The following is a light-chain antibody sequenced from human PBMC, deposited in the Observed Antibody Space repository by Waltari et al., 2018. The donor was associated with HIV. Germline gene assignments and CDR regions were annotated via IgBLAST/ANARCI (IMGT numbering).Light chain of an antibody. V-gene: IGLV1-47*01. CDR3: ATWDDSLSAWL. CDR1: SSNIGSNN. CDR2: RND. J-gene: IGLJ3*02. Sequence: QSVLTQPPSASGTPGQRVTISCSGSSSNIGSNNVYWYQQLPRTPPRLLIQRNDQRPSGVEDRCSGSKSVTSASLAISGRRYDDEAEYFCATWDDSLSAWLFGGGTKVTVL.